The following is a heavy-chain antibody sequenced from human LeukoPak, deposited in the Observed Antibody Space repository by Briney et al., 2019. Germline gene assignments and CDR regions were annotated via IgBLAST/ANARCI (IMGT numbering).Heavy chain of an antibody. CDR3: ATGGVHYYDSSADY. CDR2: ISYDGSNK. J-gene: IGHJ4*02. Sequence: PGGSLRLSCAASGFTFSSYGMHWVRQAPGKGLEWVAVISYDGSNKYYADSGKGRFTISRDNAKNSLYLQMDSLRGEDTAVYYCATGGVHYYDSSADYWGQGTLVTVSS. D-gene: IGHD3-22*01. CDR1: GFTFSSYG. V-gene: IGHV3-30*03.